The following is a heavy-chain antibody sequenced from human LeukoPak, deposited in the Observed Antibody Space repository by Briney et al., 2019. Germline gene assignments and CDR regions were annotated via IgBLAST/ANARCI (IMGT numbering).Heavy chain of an antibody. Sequence: ASVKVSCKASGGTFSSYAISWVRQPPGQGLEWMGRIIPILGIANYAQKFQGRVTITADKSTSTAYMELSSLRSEDTAVYYCARGTLVTVRHYGVDVWGQGTTVTVSS. J-gene: IGHJ6*02. CDR1: GGTFSSYA. CDR2: IIPILGIA. D-gene: IGHD4-17*01. CDR3: ARGTLVTVRHYGVDV. V-gene: IGHV1-69*04.